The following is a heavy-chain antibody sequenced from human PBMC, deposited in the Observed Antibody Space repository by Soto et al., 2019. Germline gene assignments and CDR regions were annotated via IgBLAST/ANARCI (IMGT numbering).Heavy chain of an antibody. Sequence: GGSLRLSCAASGFTFSSYSMNWVRQAPGTGLEWVSSISITSNYIYHVESVKGRFTVSRDNAKNSLYLQMNSLRAEDTAVYYCARDRTANSYYYHGMDVWGQGTTVTVSS. CDR2: ISITSNYI. D-gene: IGHD2-21*02. CDR3: ARDRTANSYYYHGMDV. J-gene: IGHJ6*02. V-gene: IGHV3-21*01. CDR1: GFTFSSYS.